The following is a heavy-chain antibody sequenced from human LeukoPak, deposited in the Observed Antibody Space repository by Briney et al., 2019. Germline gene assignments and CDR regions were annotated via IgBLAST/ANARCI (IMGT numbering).Heavy chain of an antibody. Sequence: GGSLRLSCAASGFTFNDHAMYWVQPAPGKGLEWVSGINWNSDNIGYAGSVKGRFTISRDDAKNSLFLQMNSLRTEDTALYYCARASYYYDTTGLGAVDIWGQGTMVTVSS. J-gene: IGHJ3*02. D-gene: IGHD3-22*01. V-gene: IGHV3-9*01. CDR2: INWNSDNI. CDR3: ARASYYYDTTGLGAVDI. CDR1: GFTFNDHA.